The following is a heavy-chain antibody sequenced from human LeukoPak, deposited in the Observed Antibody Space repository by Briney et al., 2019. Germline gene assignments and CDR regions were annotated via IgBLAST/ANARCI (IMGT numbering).Heavy chain of an antibody. V-gene: IGHV3-23*01. CDR3: AKDLEYSSGWSDAFDI. Sequence: GRSLRLSCAASGFTFSSYGMHWVRQAPGKGLEWVSAISGSGGSTYYADSVKGRFTISRDNSKNTLYLQMNSLRAEDTAVYYCAKDLEYSSGWSDAFDIWGQGTMVTVSS. CDR1: GFTFSSYG. CDR2: ISGSGGST. D-gene: IGHD6-19*01. J-gene: IGHJ3*02.